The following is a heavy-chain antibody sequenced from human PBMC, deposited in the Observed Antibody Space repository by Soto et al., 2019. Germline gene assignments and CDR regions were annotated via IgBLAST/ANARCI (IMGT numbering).Heavy chain of an antibody. J-gene: IGHJ4*02. V-gene: IGHV1-8*01. Sequence: GASVKVSCKASGYTFSKYDINWVRQATGQGPEWIGWVNPNNGDTGYAQKFQGRVTLTTDISTTTAYMELTSLRSEDTAIYYCAKVSRKGSAIDFDYWGQGTLITVSS. D-gene: IGHD3-10*01. CDR3: AKVSRKGSAIDFDY. CDR1: GYTFSKYD. CDR2: VNPNNGDT.